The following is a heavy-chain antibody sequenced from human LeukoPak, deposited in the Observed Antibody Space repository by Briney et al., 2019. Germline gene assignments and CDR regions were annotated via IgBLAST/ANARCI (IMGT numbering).Heavy chain of an antibody. D-gene: IGHD2-2*01. CDR1: GSTFSSYS. CDR2: ISSSSSYI. J-gene: IGHJ3*02. V-gene: IGHV3-21*01. CDR3: ARDGSTRLGAFDI. Sequence: GALRLSCAASGSTFSSYSMNWVRQAPGKGLEWVSSISSSSSYIYYADSVKGRFIISRDNAKNSLYLQMNSLRAEDTAVYYCARDGSTRLGAFDIWGQGTMVTVSS.